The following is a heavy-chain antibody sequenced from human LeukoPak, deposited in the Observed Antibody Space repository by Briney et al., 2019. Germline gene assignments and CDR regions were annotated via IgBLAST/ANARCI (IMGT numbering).Heavy chain of an antibody. J-gene: IGHJ6*02. CDR2: IYYSGST. D-gene: IGHD2/OR15-2a*01. CDR1: GGSISSGGYY. Sequence: KSSETLSLTCTVSGGSISSGGYYWSWIRQHPGKGLEWIGYIYYSGSTYYNPSLKSRVTISVDTSKNQFSLKLSSVTAADTAVYYCARGPWRSALLIGPLYYYGMDVWGQGTTVTVSS. V-gene: IGHV4-31*03. CDR3: ARGPWRSALLIGPLYYYGMDV.